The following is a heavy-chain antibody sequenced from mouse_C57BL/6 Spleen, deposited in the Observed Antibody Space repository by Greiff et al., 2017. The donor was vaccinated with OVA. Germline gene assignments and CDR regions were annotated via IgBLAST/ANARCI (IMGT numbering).Heavy chain of an antibody. D-gene: IGHD2-4*01. J-gene: IGHJ3*01. Sequence: QVQLQQPGAELVMPGASVKLSCKASGYTFTSYWMHWVKQRPGQGLEWIGEIDPSDSYTNYNQKFKGKSTLTVDKSSSTAYMQLSSLTSEDSAVYYCARLYYDYDGFAYWGQGTLVTVSA. CDR1: GYTFTSYW. V-gene: IGHV1-69*01. CDR3: ARLYYDYDGFAY. CDR2: IDPSDSYT.